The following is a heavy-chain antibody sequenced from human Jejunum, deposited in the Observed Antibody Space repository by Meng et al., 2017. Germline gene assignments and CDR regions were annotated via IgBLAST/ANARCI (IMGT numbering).Heavy chain of an antibody. CDR3: ARVQGDFYDNDAYYSYFAY. J-gene: IGHJ4*02. V-gene: IGHV4-4*02. Sequence: QVQLQESGPGLGKPSGTLSLTCTFSGGSISNWWSWVRQPPGKGLEWIGDIYHSGTTNYNPSLQSRVTISVDKSENQFSLKLRSVTAADTAVYYCARVQGDFYDNDAYYSYFAYWGPGALVTVSS. CDR2: IYHSGTT. D-gene: IGHD3-22*01. CDR1: GGSISNW.